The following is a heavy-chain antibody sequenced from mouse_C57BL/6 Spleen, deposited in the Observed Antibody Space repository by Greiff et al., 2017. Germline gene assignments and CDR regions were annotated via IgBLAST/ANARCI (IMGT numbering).Heavy chain of an antibody. J-gene: IGHJ4*01. V-gene: IGHV1-55*01. CDR3: ARGEGLRRGMDY. CDR2: IYPGSGST. Sequence: QVQLQQSGAELVKPEASVKMSCKASGYTFTSYWITWVKQRPGQGLEWIGDIYPGSGSTNYNEKFKSKATLTVDTSSSTAYMQLSSLTSEDSAVYYCARGEGLRRGMDYWGQGTSVTVSS. CDR1: GYTFTSYW. D-gene: IGHD2-4*01.